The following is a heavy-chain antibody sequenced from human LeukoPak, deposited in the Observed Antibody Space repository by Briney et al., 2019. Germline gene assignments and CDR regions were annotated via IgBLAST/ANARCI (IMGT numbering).Heavy chain of an antibody. CDR2: LHTSGST. D-gene: IGHD1-26*01. V-gene: IGHV4-61*02. CDR3: ARDRGGIVGDTNAFDI. J-gene: IGHJ3*02. Sequence: SETLSLTCTVSGGSISSGNYYWSWVRQPAGKGLQWIGRLHTSGSTNYNPSLGSRVTVSVDTSENQFSLKLRSMTAADTAVYYCARDRGGIVGDTNAFDIWGQGTMVTVSS. CDR1: GGSISSGNYY.